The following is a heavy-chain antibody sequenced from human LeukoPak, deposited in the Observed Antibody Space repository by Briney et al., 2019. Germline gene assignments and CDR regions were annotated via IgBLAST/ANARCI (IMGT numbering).Heavy chain of an antibody. D-gene: IGHD4-23*01. CDR3: ASQGGGNSGYAFDI. V-gene: IGHV4-4*07. Sequence: RTSETLSLTCTVSGASITSYHWSWIRQPAGKGLEWIGRIYTSGSTNYNPSLKSRVTMSVDTSKNQFSLKLSSVTAADTAVYYCASQGGGNSGYAFDIWGQGTMVTVSS. CDR2: IYTSGST. J-gene: IGHJ3*02. CDR1: GASITSYH.